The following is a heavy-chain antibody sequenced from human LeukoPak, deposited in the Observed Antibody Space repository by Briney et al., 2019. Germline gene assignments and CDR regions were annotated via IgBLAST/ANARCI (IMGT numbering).Heavy chain of an antibody. CDR3: ARGTAYFDIDF. Sequence: SETLSLTCTVSGGSISSSNYYWGWIRQPPGEGLEWIGTVYYSGSTYYSPSLKSRITISAGTSKNQFSLSLSSVTAADTAIYYCARGTAYFDIDFWGQGALVTVSS. CDR2: VYYSGST. CDR1: GGSISSSNYY. D-gene: IGHD3-9*01. V-gene: IGHV4-39*02. J-gene: IGHJ4*02.